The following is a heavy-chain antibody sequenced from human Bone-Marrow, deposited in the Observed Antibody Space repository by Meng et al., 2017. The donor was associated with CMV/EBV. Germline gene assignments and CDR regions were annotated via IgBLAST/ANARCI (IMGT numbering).Heavy chain of an antibody. CDR1: GYTFTGYY. V-gene: IGHV1-2*02. Sequence: ASVKVSCKASGYTFTGYYMYWVRQAPGQGLEWMGWINPNSGGTNYAQKFQGRVTMTRDTSISTAYMELSRLRSDDTAVYYCARDSYCSSTSCYDWFDPWGQGTLVTVSS. J-gene: IGHJ5*02. CDR3: ARDSYCSSTSCYDWFDP. CDR2: INPNSGGT. D-gene: IGHD2-2*01.